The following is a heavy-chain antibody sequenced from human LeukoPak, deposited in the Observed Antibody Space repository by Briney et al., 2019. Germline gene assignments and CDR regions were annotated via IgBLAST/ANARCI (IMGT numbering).Heavy chain of an antibody. CDR3: ARGLAGGSGNYFYFDY. V-gene: IGHV3-53*01. J-gene: IGHJ4*02. Sequence: WGSLRLSCAVSGFTVSSNYLSWVRRAPGKGLEWVSIIYSGGSTYYADSVKGRFTISRDNSKNTLYLQMNSLRAEDTAVYYRARGLAGGSGNYFYFDYWGQGTLVTFSS. CDR1: GFTVSSNY. CDR2: IYSGGST. D-gene: IGHD3-10*01.